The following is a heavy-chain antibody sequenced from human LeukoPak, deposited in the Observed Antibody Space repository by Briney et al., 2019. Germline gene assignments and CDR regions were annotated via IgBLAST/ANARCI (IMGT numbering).Heavy chain of an antibody. CDR3: ATDPGGGSRSDYYYMDV. D-gene: IGHD2-15*01. CDR1: GYTFTDYY. V-gene: IGHV1-69-2*01. J-gene: IGHJ6*03. Sequence: GASVKVSCKASGYTFTDYYMHWVQQAPGKGLEWMGRVDPEDGETIYAEKFQGRVTITADTSTDTAYMELSSLRSEDTAVYYCATDPGGGSRSDYYYMDVWGKGTTVTVSS. CDR2: VDPEDGET.